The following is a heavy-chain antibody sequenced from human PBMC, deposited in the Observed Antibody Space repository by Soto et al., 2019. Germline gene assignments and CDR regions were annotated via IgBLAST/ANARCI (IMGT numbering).Heavy chain of an antibody. Sequence: ASVKVSCKASGGTFSSYAISWVRQAPGQGLEWMGGIIPIFGTANYAQKFQGRVTITADESTSTAYMELSSLRSEDTAVYYCARGWAGRLIYYYGMDVWGQGTTVTVSS. J-gene: IGHJ6*02. CDR3: ARGWAGRLIYYYGMDV. D-gene: IGHD6-25*01. V-gene: IGHV1-69*13. CDR1: GGTFSSYA. CDR2: IIPIFGTA.